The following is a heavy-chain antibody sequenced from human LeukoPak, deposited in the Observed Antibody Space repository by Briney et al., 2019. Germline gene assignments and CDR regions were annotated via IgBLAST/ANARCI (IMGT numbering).Heavy chain of an antibody. V-gene: IGHV1-69*13. Sequence: GASVKASCKASGYTFSSYGISWVRQAPGQGLEWMGGIIPIFGTANYAQKFQGRVTITADESTSTAYMELSSLRSEDTAVYYCARGIYSGSSLDYWGQGTLVTVSS. CDR1: GYTFSSYG. CDR2: IIPIFGTA. J-gene: IGHJ4*02. D-gene: IGHD1-26*01. CDR3: ARGIYSGSSLDY.